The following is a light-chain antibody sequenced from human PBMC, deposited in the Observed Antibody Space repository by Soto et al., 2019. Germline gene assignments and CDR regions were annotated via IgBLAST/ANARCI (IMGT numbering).Light chain of an antibody. CDR2: WAS. V-gene: IGKV4-1*01. CDR1: QSVLSSSDNKNY. J-gene: IGKJ3*01. Sequence: DFVMTQSPDSLAVSLGERATINCKSSQSVLSSSDNKNYLAWYQQKPGQSPKLLIYWASTRESGVPDRFSGSGSGTDFTLTISSLQAEDVAVYYCHQYHSSPITFGPGTKVDIK. CDR3: HQYHSSPIT.